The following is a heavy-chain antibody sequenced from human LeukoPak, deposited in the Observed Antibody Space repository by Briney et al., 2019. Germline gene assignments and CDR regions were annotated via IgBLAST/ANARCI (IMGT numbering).Heavy chain of an antibody. J-gene: IGHJ4*02. D-gene: IGHD6-19*01. Sequence: GESLRLSCTASGFTFSNFWMGWVRQAPGKGLEWVANIKQDETEKFYLGSVKGRFTISRDNAKNSLYLQMNSLRVEDTALYYCARGVLYRGGWRNLPFDYWGQGTLVTVSS. V-gene: IGHV3-7*03. CDR2: IKQDETEK. CDR1: GFTFSNFW. CDR3: ARGVLYRGGWRNLPFDY.